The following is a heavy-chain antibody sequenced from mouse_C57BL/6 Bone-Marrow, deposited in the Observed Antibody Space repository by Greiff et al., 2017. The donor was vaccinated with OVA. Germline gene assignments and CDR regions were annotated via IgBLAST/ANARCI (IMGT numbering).Heavy chain of an antibody. Sequence: VQLQESGPGLVAPSQSLSITCTVSGFSLTSYGVHWVRQPPGKGLEWLVVIWSDGSTTYTSALKSRLSISKDNAKSQVFLKMNSLQTDDTAMYYGARHRGYGNYGFAYWGQGTLVTVSA. D-gene: IGHD2-10*02. CDR3: ARHRGYGNYGFAY. CDR2: IWSDGST. V-gene: IGHV2-6-1*01. J-gene: IGHJ3*01. CDR1: GFSLTSYG.